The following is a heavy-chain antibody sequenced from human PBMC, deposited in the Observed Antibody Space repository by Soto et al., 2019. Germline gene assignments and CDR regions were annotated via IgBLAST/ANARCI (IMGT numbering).Heavy chain of an antibody. J-gene: IGHJ4*02. CDR1: GGSIGSGGYY. Sequence: SETLSLTCTVSGGSIGSGGYYWSWIRQHPGKGLEWIGYIYYSGSTYYNPSLKSRVTISVDTSKNQFSLKLSSVTAADTAVYYCARTIMASFDYWGQGTLVTVSS. CDR2: IYYSGST. D-gene: IGHD3-16*01. CDR3: ARTIMASFDY. V-gene: IGHV4-31*03.